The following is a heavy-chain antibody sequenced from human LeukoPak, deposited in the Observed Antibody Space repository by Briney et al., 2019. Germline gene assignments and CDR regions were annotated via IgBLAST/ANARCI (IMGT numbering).Heavy chain of an antibody. Sequence: PGGSLRLSCTASGFIFSGSWMAWIRQAPGKGLEWVAIIKKDGSEKYYVDSMKGRCTISRDNAKNSLFLQMNSLRAEDTAIYYCTTDTWYSAGHWGQGTLVTVSS. CDR2: IKKDGSEK. V-gene: IGHV3-7*03. CDR1: GFIFSGSW. D-gene: IGHD2-15*01. J-gene: IGHJ4*02. CDR3: TTDTWYSAGH.